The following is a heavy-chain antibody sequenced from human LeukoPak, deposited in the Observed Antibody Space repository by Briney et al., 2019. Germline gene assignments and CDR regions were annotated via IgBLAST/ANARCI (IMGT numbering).Heavy chain of an antibody. Sequence: SETLSLTCAVYGGSFSGYYWNWIRQPPGKGLEWIGEINHSGSTNYNPSLKSRVTISVDTSKNQFSLKLSSVTAADTAVYYCARDGGYSSSWPYYYYGMDVWGQGTTVTVSS. CDR1: GGSFSGYY. D-gene: IGHD6-13*01. J-gene: IGHJ6*02. CDR2: INHSGST. V-gene: IGHV4-34*01. CDR3: ARDGGYSSSWPYYYYGMDV.